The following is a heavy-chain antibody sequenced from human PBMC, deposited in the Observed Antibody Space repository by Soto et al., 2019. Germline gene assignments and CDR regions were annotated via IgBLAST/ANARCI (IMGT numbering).Heavy chain of an antibody. CDR2: IYWNDDK. D-gene: IGHD3-3*01. J-gene: IGHJ3*02. CDR3: AHQSGSHGAFDI. V-gene: IGHV2-5*01. CDR1: GFSLSTSGVG. Sequence: SGLTRVTPTHPLTLTCAFSGFSLSTSGVGVGWIRQPPGKALEWLALIYWNDDKRYSPSLKSRLTITKDTSKNQVVLTMTNMDPVDTATYYCAHQSGSHGAFDIWGQGTMVTVSS.